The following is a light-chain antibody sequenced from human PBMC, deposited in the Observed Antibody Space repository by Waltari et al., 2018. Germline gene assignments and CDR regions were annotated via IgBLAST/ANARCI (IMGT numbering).Light chain of an antibody. CDR3: QQYYSTRPWT. CDR2: AAS. Sequence: DIQMTQSPSSLSASVGDRVTITCRASQGISNSLAWYQQKPGKAPKLLLYAASRLESGVPSRFSGSGSGTDYTLTISSLQPEDCATYYCQQYYSTRPWTFGQGTKVEIK. V-gene: IGKV1-NL1*01. J-gene: IGKJ1*01. CDR1: QGISNS.